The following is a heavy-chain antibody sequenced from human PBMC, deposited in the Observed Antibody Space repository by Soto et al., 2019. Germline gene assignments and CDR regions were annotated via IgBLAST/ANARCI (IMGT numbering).Heavy chain of an antibody. J-gene: IGHJ3*02. V-gene: IGHV1-69*01. D-gene: IGHD1-26*01. CDR2: IIPIFGTA. CDR1: GGTFSSYA. Sequence: QVQLVQSGAEVKKPGSSVKVSCKASGGTFSSYAISWVRQAPGQGLEWMGGIIPIFGTANYAQKFQGRVTITADEPTSTAYMELSSLRSEDTAVYYCARALVGATFKGYAFDIWGQGTMVTVSS. CDR3: ARALVGATFKGYAFDI.